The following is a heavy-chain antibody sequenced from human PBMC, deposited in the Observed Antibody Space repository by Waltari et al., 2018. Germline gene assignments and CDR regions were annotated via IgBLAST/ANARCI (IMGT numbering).Heavy chain of an antibody. D-gene: IGHD1-1*01. V-gene: IGHV4-4*02. CDR2: VQRSGRT. CDR1: GDSMSSTAW. J-gene: IGHJ4*02. CDR3: ARDRGRGIYLDS. Sequence: QLQLQESGPGLVKPSGTLSLTCAVSGDSMSSTAWWSWVLQSPGKGLAWIGQVQRSGRTNYNPSFASRVPISIDTSTNHFSLKVTSATAADTAVYFCARDRGRGIYLDSWGQGTLVTVSP.